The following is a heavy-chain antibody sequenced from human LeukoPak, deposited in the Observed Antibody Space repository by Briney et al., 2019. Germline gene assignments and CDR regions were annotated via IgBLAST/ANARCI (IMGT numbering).Heavy chain of an antibody. D-gene: IGHD2-15*01. CDR3: ARDSQYCSSGSCSPGASDI. CDR1: GFTFSSYA. CDR2: IYSDGRT. V-gene: IGHV3-53*01. Sequence: GGSLRLSCAASGFTFSSYAMSWVRQAPGKGLEWVSFIYSDGRTDYADSVKGRFTISRDNSKNTLYLQMNSLRVEDTAVYYCARDSQYCSSGSCSPGASDIWGQGTMVTVSS. J-gene: IGHJ3*02.